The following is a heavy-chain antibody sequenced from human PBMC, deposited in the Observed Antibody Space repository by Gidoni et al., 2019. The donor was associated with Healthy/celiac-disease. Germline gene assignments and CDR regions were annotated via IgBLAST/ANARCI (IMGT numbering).Heavy chain of an antibody. CDR3: ARAEGVAARPSWYFDL. V-gene: IGHV4-34*01. D-gene: IGHD6-6*01. Sequence: QVQLQQWGTGLFKPSETLSLTSAVYGGSFRGYYWSWTRQPPGKGLEWIGEINHRGSTNYNPSLKSRGTISVDTSKNKFSLKLSSVTAADTAVYYCARAEGVAARPSWYFDLWGRGTLVTVSS. J-gene: IGHJ2*01. CDR2: INHRGST. CDR1: GGSFRGYY.